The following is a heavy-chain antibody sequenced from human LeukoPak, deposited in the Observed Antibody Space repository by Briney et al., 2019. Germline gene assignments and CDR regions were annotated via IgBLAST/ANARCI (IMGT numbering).Heavy chain of an antibody. CDR3: ARASIREYSYGVNWFDP. CDR1: GYSISSGYY. Sequence: SETLSLTCTVSGYSISSGYYWGWIRQPPGKGLEWIGSIYHSGSTYYNPSLKSRVTISVDTSKNQFSLKLSSVTAADTAVYYCARASIREYSYGVNWFDPWGQGTLVTVSS. D-gene: IGHD5-18*01. V-gene: IGHV4-38-2*02. CDR2: IYHSGST. J-gene: IGHJ5*02.